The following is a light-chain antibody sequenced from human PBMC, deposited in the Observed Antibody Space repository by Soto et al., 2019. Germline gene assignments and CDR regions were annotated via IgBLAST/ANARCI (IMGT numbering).Light chain of an antibody. Sequence: QSVLTQPASVSGSPGQSITISCTGTSSDVGGYNYVSWYQQHPGKAPKLMIYEVSNRPSGVSNRFSGSKSGNTASLTISGLQAEDEADYYCSSYTSSSTYVCGTGNKSP. V-gene: IGLV2-14*01. CDR1: SSDVGGYNY. CDR3: SSYTSSSTYV. J-gene: IGLJ1*01. CDR2: EVS.